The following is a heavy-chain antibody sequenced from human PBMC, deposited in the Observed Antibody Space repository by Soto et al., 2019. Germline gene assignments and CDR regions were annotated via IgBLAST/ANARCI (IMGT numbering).Heavy chain of an antibody. CDR2: IYYSGST. J-gene: IGHJ5*02. V-gene: IGHV4-39*01. Sequence: QLQLQESGPGLVKPSETLSLTCTVSGGSISSTNYYWGWIRQRPGKGLEWIGTIYYSGSTYYNPSLKSRVTISVDTSKNQFSLKLSSVTASDTAVYYCARHIYCSGGSCYSGGYWFDPWGQGTLATVSS. CDR3: ARHIYCSGGSCYSGGYWFDP. D-gene: IGHD2-15*01. CDR1: GGSISSTNYY.